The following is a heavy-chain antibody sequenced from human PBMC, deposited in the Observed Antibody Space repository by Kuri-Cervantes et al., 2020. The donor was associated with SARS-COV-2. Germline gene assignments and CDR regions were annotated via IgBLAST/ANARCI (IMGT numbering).Heavy chain of an antibody. CDR2: VSYDGSNT. CDR1: GFIFSSFG. J-gene: IGHJ1*01. V-gene: IGHV3-30*18. CDR3: AKPKGEYDFWSGFRIGSIVN. D-gene: IGHD3-3*01. Sequence: GGSLRLSCAGSGFIFSSFGMHWARQAPGKGLEWVAVVSYDGSNTYYAEAVKGRFTISRDNTKYTLYLEMNRLRAEDTAVYYCAKPKGEYDFWSGFRIGSIVNWGQGTLVTVSS.